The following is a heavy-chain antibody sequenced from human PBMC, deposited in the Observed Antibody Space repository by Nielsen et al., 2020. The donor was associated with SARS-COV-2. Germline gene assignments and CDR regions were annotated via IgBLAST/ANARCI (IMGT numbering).Heavy chain of an antibody. J-gene: IGHJ2*01. CDR2: IGTAGDT. CDR3: ARASHNYYDSSWYFDL. V-gene: IGHV3-13*04. D-gene: IGHD3-22*01. Sequence: GESLKISCAASGFTFSSYDMHWVRQATGKGLEWVSAIGTAGDTYYPGSVKGRFTISRENAKNSLYLQMNSLRAGDTAVYYCARASHNYYDSSWYFDLWGRGTLVTVSS. CDR1: GFTFSSYD.